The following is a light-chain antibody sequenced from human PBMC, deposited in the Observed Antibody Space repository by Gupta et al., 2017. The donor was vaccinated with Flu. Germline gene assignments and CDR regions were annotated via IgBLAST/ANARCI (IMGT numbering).Light chain of an antibody. V-gene: IGKV3-11*01. Sequence: EIVLTQSPATLSLSPGERATLSCRASQSVSSSLAWYQQKPGQAPRLLIYDASSRATGIPARFSGSGSGTDFTLTISSLEPEDFAVYYCQKRSNWTFGQGTKVEIK. J-gene: IGKJ1*01. CDR2: DAS. CDR1: QSVSSS. CDR3: QKRSNWT.